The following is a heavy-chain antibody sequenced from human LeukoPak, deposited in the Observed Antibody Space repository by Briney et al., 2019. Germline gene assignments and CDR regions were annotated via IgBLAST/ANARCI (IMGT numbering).Heavy chain of an antibody. Sequence: SETLYLTCTVSGGSISTYYWSWIRQPPGKGLEWIGYIYYSGSTNCNPSLKSRVTILVDTSKNQFSLKLSSVTAADTAVYYCARVKGSGYYYVFDYWGQGALVTVSS. D-gene: IGHD3-22*01. CDR1: GGSISTYY. CDR3: ARVKGSGYYYVFDY. CDR2: IYYSGST. J-gene: IGHJ4*02. V-gene: IGHV4-59*01.